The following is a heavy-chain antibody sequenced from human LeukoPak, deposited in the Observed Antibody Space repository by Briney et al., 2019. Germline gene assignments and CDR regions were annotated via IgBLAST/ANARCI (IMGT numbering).Heavy chain of an antibody. CDR3: ARAVTTVTTFSNWFDP. J-gene: IGHJ5*02. Sequence: PSETLSLTCTVSGDSITSYYWSWIRQPPGKGLEWIGYIYYSGSTNYNPSLKSRVTISVDTSKNQFSLKLSSVTAADTAVYYCARAVTTVTTFSNWFDPWGQGTLVTVSS. D-gene: IGHD4-17*01. CDR1: GDSITSYY. CDR2: IYYSGST. V-gene: IGHV4-59*01.